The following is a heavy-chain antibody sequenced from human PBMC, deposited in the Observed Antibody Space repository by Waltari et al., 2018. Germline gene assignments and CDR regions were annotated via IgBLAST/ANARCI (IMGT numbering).Heavy chain of an antibody. V-gene: IGHV3-23*01. J-gene: IGHJ5*02. CDR2: ISNSGATT. D-gene: IGHD3-3*01. Sequence: EVQLLESGGGLVQPGGSLRPPWCAPGFPFGTFALTWFPQAPGKGLEWVSVISNSGATTYYADSVKGRFTISRDNSKNTMYLQMNSLRAEDTAVYYCANTYYDFWSGYSTWGQGTLVTVSS. CDR1: GFPFGTFA. CDR3: ANTYYDFWSGYST.